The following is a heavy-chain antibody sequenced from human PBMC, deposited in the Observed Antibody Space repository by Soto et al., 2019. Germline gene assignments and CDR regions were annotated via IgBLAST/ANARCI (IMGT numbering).Heavy chain of an antibody. Sequence: GGSLRLSCAASGFTFSSYAMTWVRQAPGKGLEWVSSISGSGISTYYADSVKGRFTISRGNSKNTLYLQMNSLRAEDAAVYYCAKSAGSNAYYPNDYWGQGTLGTVSS. D-gene: IGHD3-16*01. CDR3: AKSAGSNAYYPNDY. V-gene: IGHV3-23*01. CDR2: ISGSGIST. CDR1: GFTFSSYA. J-gene: IGHJ4*02.